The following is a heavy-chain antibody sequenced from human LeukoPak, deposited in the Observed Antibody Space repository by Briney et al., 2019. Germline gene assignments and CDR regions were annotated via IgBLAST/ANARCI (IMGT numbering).Heavy chain of an antibody. CDR3: ARDRDIVLVRNWFDP. D-gene: IGHD2-8*01. V-gene: IGHV1-2*02. Sequence: ASVKVSCKVSGYTLTELSMHWVRQAPGQGLEWMGWINPNSGGTNYAQKFQGRVTMTRDTSISTAYMELSRLRSDDTAVYYCARDRDIVLVRNWFDPWGQGTLVTVSS. CDR2: INPNSGGT. CDR1: GYTLTELS. J-gene: IGHJ5*02.